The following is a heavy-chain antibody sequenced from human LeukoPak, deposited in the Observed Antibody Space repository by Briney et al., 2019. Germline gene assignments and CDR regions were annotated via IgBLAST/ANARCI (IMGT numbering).Heavy chain of an antibody. Sequence: PSETLSLTCAVYGGSFSGYYWSWIRQPSGKGLEWIGEINHSGSTNYNPSLKSRVTISVDTSKNQFSLKLSSVTAADTAVYYCARPVTMVRGVPVFDYWGQGTLVTVSS. CDR2: INHSGST. V-gene: IGHV4-34*01. J-gene: IGHJ4*02. CDR3: ARPVTMVRGVPVFDY. D-gene: IGHD3-10*01. CDR1: GGSFSGYY.